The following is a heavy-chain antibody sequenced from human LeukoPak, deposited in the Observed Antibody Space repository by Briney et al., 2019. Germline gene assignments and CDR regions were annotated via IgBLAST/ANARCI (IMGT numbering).Heavy chain of an antibody. V-gene: IGHV4-59*01. D-gene: IGHD3-22*01. Sequence: SSETLSLTCTVSGVSISSYYWSWIRQPPGKGLEWIGYIYYSGSTNYNPSLKSRVTISVDTSKNQFSLKLSSVTAADTAVYYCARAGFYYDSSGYYLSYFDSWGQGTLSPSPQ. CDR1: GVSISSYY. CDR2: IYYSGST. CDR3: ARAGFYYDSSGYYLSYFDS. J-gene: IGHJ4*02.